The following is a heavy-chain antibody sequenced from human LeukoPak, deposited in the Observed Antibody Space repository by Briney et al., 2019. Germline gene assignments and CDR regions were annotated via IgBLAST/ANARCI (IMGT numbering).Heavy chain of an antibody. CDR3: ARVGVWFGELPFDY. D-gene: IGHD3-10*01. V-gene: IGHV3-66*01. J-gene: IGHJ4*02. CDR1: GFTVSSNF. Sequence: GGSLRLSCAASGFTVSSNFMSWVRQAPGKWLEWVSVIYTGGSTYYADSVKGRFNISRDKSKNTLYLQMNSLRAEDTAVYYCARVGVWFGELPFDYWGQGTLVTVSS. CDR2: IYTGGST.